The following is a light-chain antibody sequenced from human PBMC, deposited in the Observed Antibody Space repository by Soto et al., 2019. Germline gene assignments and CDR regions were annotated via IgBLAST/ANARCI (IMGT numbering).Light chain of an antibody. Sequence: XSVLTQPPSASGTPVQRVTISCSGGNSNIWTNYVYWYQHLPGATPKLLIYRNNHRPSGVPDRFSASKSGTSASLAINGLRSEDEANYYCAGWDDSLNGLVFRTGTKVTVL. J-gene: IGLJ1*01. V-gene: IGLV1-47*01. CDR1: NSNIWTNY. CDR2: RNN. CDR3: AGWDDSLNGLV.